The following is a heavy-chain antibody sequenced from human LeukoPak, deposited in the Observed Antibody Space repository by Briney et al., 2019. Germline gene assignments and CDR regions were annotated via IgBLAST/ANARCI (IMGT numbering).Heavy chain of an antibody. V-gene: IGHV1-18*01. D-gene: IGHD3-10*01. CDR3: ARTELWFGELLDFDY. CDR1: GYTFTSYG. Sequence: ASVKVSFKASGYTFTSYGISWVRQAPGQGLEWMGWISAYNGNTNYAQKLQGRVTMTTDTSTSTAYMELRSLRSDDTAVYYCARTELWFGELLDFDYWGQGTLVTVSS. CDR2: ISAYNGNT. J-gene: IGHJ4*02.